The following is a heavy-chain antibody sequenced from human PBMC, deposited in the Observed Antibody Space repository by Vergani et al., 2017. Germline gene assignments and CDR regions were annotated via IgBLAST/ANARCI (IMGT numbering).Heavy chain of an antibody. CDR1: GGTFSNYA. Sequence: QVQLVQSGAEVKKPGSSVKVSCKASGGTFSNYAINWVRQAPGQGLEWMGGIISIFGTVNYAQKFQDRVTITADESTSTAYMKLSSLRSEDTAVYYCARDRKTMVRVDAFDIWGQGTMVTVSS. CDR3: ARDRKTMVRVDAFDI. V-gene: IGHV1-69*12. J-gene: IGHJ3*02. D-gene: IGHD3-10*01. CDR2: IISIFGTV.